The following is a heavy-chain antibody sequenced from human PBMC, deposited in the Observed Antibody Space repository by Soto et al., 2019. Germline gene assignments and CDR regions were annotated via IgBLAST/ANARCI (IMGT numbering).Heavy chain of an antibody. CDR3: ARVSVTNRLYYYGMDV. D-gene: IGHD4-4*01. CDR2: IWYDGSNK. J-gene: IGHJ6*02. CDR1: GFTFSSYG. V-gene: IGHV3-33*01. Sequence: MRLSCAASGFTFSSYGMHWVRQAPGKGLEWVAVIWYDGSNKYYADSVKGRFTISRDNSKNTLYLQMNSLRAEDTAVYYCARVSVTNRLYYYGMDVWGQGTTVTVSS.